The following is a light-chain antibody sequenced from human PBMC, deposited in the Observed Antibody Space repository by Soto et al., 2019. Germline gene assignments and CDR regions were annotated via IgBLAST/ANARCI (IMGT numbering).Light chain of an antibody. CDR1: QSILFNSNNKSY. J-gene: IGKJ4*01. Sequence: QSPGELALSLVEAATINCRANQSILFNSNNKSYLAWYQQKTGQPPKVLFYWASSRDSGVPDRFSGSGSGTDFTLTITSLQAEDVAVYYCRQYSSTPLAFGGGTKV. CDR2: WAS. CDR3: RQYSSTPLA. V-gene: IGKV4-1*01.